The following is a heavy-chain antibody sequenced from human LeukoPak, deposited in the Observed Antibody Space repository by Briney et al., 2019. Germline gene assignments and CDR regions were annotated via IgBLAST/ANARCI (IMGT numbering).Heavy chain of an antibody. J-gene: IGHJ6*02. CDR2: IYYSGST. Sequence: SETLSLTCTVSGGSISSYYWSWIRQPPGKGLEWIGYIYYSGSTNYNPPLKSRVTISVDTSKNQFSLKLSSVTAADTAVYYCARAGIAAAGQPNYYYYYGMDVWGQGTTVTVSS. CDR3: ARAGIAAAGQPNYYYYYGMDV. V-gene: IGHV4-59*01. D-gene: IGHD6-13*01. CDR1: GGSISSYY.